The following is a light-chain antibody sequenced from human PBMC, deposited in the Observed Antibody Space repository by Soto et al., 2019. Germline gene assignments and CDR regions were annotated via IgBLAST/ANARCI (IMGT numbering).Light chain of an antibody. CDR2: AAS. J-gene: IGKJ1*01. CDR1: QSISSY. CDR3: HQSYSTLRT. Sequence: IQMTQSPSSLSASVGDRVTITCRASQSISSYLNWYQQKPGKAPKLLIYAASSLQSGVPSRFSGSGSGTDFTLTISSLQPEDFATYYCHQSYSTLRTFGQGTKVEIK. V-gene: IGKV1-39*01.